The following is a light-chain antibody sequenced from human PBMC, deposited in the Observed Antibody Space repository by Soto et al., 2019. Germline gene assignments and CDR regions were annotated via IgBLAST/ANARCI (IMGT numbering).Light chain of an antibody. CDR3: QQSYSTQYT. J-gene: IGKJ2*01. V-gene: IGKV1-39*01. CDR2: AAS. CDR1: QSISSY. Sequence: DIQMTQSPSSLSASVGDRVTITCRASQSISSYLNWYQQKPGKAPKLLIYAASSLQSGVPSRFSGSGSGTALTLTISSLQPEDFATYYCQQSYSTQYTFGQGTKLEIK.